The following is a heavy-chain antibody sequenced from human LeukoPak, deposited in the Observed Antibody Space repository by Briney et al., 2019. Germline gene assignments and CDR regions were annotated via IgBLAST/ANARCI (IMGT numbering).Heavy chain of an antibody. J-gene: IGHJ3*02. V-gene: IGHV4-34*01. CDR2: INHSGST. D-gene: IGHD2-15*01. CDR1: GGSFSGYY. CDR3: ARTDIVVVVAASTLDAFDI. Sequence: KPSETLSLTCAVYGGSFSGYYWSWIRQPPGKGLEWIGEINHSGSTNYNPSLKSRVTISVDTSKNQFSLKLSSVTAADTAVYYCARTDIVVVVAASTLDAFDIWGQGTMVTVSS.